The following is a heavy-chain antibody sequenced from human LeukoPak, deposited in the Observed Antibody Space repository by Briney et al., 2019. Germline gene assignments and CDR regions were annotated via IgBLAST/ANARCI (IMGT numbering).Heavy chain of an antibody. CDR3: ARARLRGENWSSSGVDYFDY. CDR1: GFTFSSYG. J-gene: IGHJ4*02. Sequence: GRSLRLSCAASGFTFSSYGMHWVRQAPGKGLEWVAVIWYDGSNKYYADSVKGRFTISRDNSKNTLYLQMNSLRAEDTAVYYCARARLRGENWSSSGVDYFDYWGQGTLVTVSS. V-gene: IGHV3-33*01. D-gene: IGHD6-6*01. CDR2: IWYDGSNK.